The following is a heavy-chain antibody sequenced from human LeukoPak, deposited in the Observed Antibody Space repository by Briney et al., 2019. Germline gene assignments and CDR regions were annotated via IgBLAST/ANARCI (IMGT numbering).Heavy chain of an antibody. CDR3: ASYRGDFWSGYYSNWFDP. CDR1: GFTFSSYW. CDR2: INSDGSST. V-gene: IGHV3-74*01. Sequence: PGGSLRLSCAASGFTFSSYWMHWVRQAPGKGLVWFSRINSDGSSTSYADSVKGRFTISRDNAKNTLYLQMNSLRAEDTAVYYCASYRGDFWSGYYSNWFDPWGQGTLVTVSS. D-gene: IGHD3-3*01. J-gene: IGHJ5*02.